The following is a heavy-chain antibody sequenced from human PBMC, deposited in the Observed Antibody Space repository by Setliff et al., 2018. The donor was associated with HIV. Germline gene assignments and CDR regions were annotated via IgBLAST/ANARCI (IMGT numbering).Heavy chain of an antibody. CDR1: GGAFSSYA. CDR2: IIPIFGTA. Sequence: GASVKVSCQASGGAFSSYAISWVRQAPGQGLEWMGGIIPIFGTANYAQKFQGRVTITTDESTSTAYMELSSLRSEDTAVYYCARVKPEYSSSWYPYYFDNWGQGTLVTVSS. CDR3: ARVKPEYSSSWYPYYFDN. V-gene: IGHV1-69*05. J-gene: IGHJ4*02. D-gene: IGHD6-13*01.